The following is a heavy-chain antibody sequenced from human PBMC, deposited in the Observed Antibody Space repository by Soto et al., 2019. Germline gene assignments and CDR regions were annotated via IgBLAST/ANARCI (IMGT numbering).Heavy chain of an antibody. CDR2: ISYDGSNK. D-gene: IGHD3-10*01. CDR3: ARDLRWFGDHRGYFDY. J-gene: IGHJ4*02. CDR1: GFTFISYA. V-gene: IGHV3-30-3*01. Sequence: GGSLRLSCAASGFTFISYAMHWVRQAPGKGLEWVAVISYDGSNKYYADSVKGRFTISRDNSKNTLYLQMNSLRAEDTAVYYCARDLRWFGDHRGYFDYWGQGTLVTVSS.